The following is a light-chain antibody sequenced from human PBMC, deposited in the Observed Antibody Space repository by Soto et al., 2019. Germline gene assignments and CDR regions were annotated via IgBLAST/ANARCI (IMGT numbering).Light chain of an antibody. CDR3: HHYNSYSPT. CDR2: DAS. CDR1: QSISSW. J-gene: IGKJ4*01. Sequence: DIQMTQSPSTLSASVGDRVTITCRASQSISSWLAWYQQKPGKAPKLLIYDASSLESGVPSRFRCSGSGTEYTLTISSPQPEDVGTCDCHHYNSYSPTFGGGTKVAI. V-gene: IGKV1-5*01.